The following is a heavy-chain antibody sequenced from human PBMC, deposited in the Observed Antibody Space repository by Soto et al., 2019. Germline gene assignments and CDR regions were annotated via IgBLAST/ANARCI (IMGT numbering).Heavy chain of an antibody. Sequence: GGSLKLSCAASGFTFSSYAMSWVRQAPGKGLEWVSAISGSGSSTYHADSVKGRFTISRDNSKNTLYLQMNSLRAEDTAVYYCSLSQMDVWGQGTTVTVSS. D-gene: IGHD3-16*01. CDR1: GFTFSSYA. CDR2: ISGSGSST. J-gene: IGHJ6*02. CDR3: SLSQMDV. V-gene: IGHV3-23*01.